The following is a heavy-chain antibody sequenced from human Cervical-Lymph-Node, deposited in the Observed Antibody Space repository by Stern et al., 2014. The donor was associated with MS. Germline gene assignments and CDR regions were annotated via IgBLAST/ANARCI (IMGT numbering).Heavy chain of an antibody. V-gene: IGHV4-61*02. CDR2: IYTSGYT. CDR3: ARDAADFDWFDT. CDR1: GDSITTGSYY. J-gene: IGHJ5*02. Sequence: QVQLQESGPGLVKPSQTLSLTCTVSGDSITTGSYYWSWIRQPAGKGLEWIGHIYTSGYTHYKSSLRSRVPITFDTSKTQFPLKLISGTAADTAVYYCARDAADFDWFDTWGQGTLVTVSS.